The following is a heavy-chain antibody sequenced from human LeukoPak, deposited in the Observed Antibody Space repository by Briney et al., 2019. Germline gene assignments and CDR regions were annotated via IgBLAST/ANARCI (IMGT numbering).Heavy chain of an antibody. Sequence: PGGSLRLSCAASGFTFRSYWMHWVRQAPGKGLVWVSRINSDGSSTSYADSVKGRFTLSRDNAKNTLYLQMNSLRAEDTAVYYCAKVTYSSSWYRGVYYFDYWGQGTLVTVSS. J-gene: IGHJ4*02. D-gene: IGHD6-13*01. CDR1: GFTFRSYW. CDR2: INSDGSST. CDR3: AKVTYSSSWYRGVYYFDY. V-gene: IGHV3-74*01.